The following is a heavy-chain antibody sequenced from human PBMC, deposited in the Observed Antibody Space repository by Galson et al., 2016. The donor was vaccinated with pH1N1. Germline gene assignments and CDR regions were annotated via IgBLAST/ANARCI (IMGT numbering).Heavy chain of an antibody. J-gene: IGHJ3*01. CDR3: SKESSCSGGNCYVHGSDYCYYRYAFDV. CDR2: IAYDGSVQ. D-gene: IGHD2-15*01. CDR1: GFTFMKYG. Sequence: SLRLSCAASGFTFMKYGMHWVRQAPGKGLEWVAVIAYDGSVQYYADPVKGRFTISRENAKNTLYLQMNSLRPEDTALYYCSKESSCSGGNCYVHGSDYCYYRYAFDVWGQGTMVSVSS. V-gene: IGHV3-30*18.